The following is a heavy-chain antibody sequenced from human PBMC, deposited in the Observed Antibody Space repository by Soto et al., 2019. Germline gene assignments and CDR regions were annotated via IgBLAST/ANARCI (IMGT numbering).Heavy chain of an antibody. V-gene: IGHV4-59*01. CDR1: GGSISTYY. CDR2: IYYSGSS. CDR3: ARDYWGCSGGSCLGYYYGMDV. J-gene: IGHJ6*02. Sequence: QVQLQESGPGLVKPSETLSLTCTVSGGSISTYYWSWIRQPPGKGLEWIGYIYYSGSSNYNPSLKSRVTISVDTSNNQSSLKLSSVTAADTAVYYCARDYWGCSGGSCLGYYYGMDVWGQGTTVTVSS. D-gene: IGHD2-15*01.